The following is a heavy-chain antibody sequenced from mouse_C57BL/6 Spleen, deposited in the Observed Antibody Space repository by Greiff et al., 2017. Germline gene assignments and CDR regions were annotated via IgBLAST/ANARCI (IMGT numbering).Heavy chain of an antibody. CDR1: GYAFTNYL. J-gene: IGHJ1*03. CDR2: INPGSGGT. CDR3: ARGGTYGSSCTFPHWYFDV. D-gene: IGHD1-1*01. V-gene: IGHV1-54*01. Sequence: QVQLQQSGAELVRPGTSVKVSCKASGYAFTNYLIEWVKQRPGQGLEWIGVINPGSGGTNYNEKFKGKATLTADKSSSTAYMQLSSLTSEDSAVYFCARGGTYGSSCTFPHWYFDVWGTGTTVTVSS.